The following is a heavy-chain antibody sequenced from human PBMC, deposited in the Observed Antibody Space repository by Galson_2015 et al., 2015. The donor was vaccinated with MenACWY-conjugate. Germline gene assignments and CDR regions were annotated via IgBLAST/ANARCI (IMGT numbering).Heavy chain of an antibody. D-gene: IGHD3-10*01. CDR2: ISAYNGNT. Sequence: SVKVSCKASGYTFTSYGISWVRQAPGQGLEWMGWISAYNGNTNYAQKLQGRVTMTTDTSTSTAYMELRSLRSDDTAVYYCARDLGGYLRFGESKPFDYWGQGTLVTVSS. CDR3: ARDLGGYLRFGESKPFDY. V-gene: IGHV1-18*01. J-gene: IGHJ4*02. CDR1: GYTFTSYG.